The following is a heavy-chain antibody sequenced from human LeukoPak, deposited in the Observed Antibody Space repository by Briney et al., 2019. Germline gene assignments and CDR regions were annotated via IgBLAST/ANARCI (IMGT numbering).Heavy chain of an antibody. Sequence: GGSLRLSCAASGFTFSDYYMSWIRQAPGKGLEWVSYISSSGSTIYYADSVKGRFTISRDNAKNSLYLQMNSLRAEDTAVYYCARVDCSSTSCITYYYYYMDVWGKGTTVTVSS. CDR3: ARVDCSSTSCITYYYYYMDV. D-gene: IGHD2-2*01. CDR1: GFTFSDYY. CDR2: ISSSGSTI. V-gene: IGHV3-11*01. J-gene: IGHJ6*03.